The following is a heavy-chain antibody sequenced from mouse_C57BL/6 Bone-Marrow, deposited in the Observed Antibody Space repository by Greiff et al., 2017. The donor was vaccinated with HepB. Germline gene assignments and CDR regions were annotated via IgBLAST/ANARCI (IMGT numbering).Heavy chain of an antibody. CDR1: GYTFTDYY. J-gene: IGHJ4*01. Sequence: EVQLQQSGPELVKPGASVKISCKASGYTFTDYYMNWVKQSHGKSLEWIGDINPNNGGTSYNQKFKGKATLTVDKSSSTAYMELRSLTSEDSAVYYCASPLYYDYDEGNYYAMDYWGQGTSVTVSS. CDR2: INPNNGGT. V-gene: IGHV1-26*01. D-gene: IGHD2-4*01. CDR3: ASPLYYDYDEGNYYAMDY.